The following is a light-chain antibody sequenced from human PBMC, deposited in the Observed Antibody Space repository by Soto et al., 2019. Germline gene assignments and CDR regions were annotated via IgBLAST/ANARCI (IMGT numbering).Light chain of an antibody. CDR1: QTIDYNF. V-gene: IGKV3D-20*01. J-gene: IGKJ4*01. Sequence: IVLTQSPGTLSLSPGEVATLSCGASQTIDYNFLAWYQQKPGLAPRLLVYDASRRATGIPDRFSGSGSGTDFTLTITTLEPEDFAVYYCQQYGDSSSTFVGGTRVEI. CDR3: QQYGDSSST. CDR2: DAS.